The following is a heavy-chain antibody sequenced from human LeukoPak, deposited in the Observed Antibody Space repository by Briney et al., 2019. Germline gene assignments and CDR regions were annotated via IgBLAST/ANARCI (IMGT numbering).Heavy chain of an antibody. D-gene: IGHD3-10*01. CDR3: ARGSGVFDY. J-gene: IGHJ4*02. V-gene: IGHV1-2*02. CDR1: GYTFTSYG. CDR2: INPNSGGT. Sequence: ASVKVSCMASGYTFTSYGISWVRQAPGQGLEWMGWINPNSGGTNYAQKFQGRVTMTRDTSISTAYMELSRLRSDDTAVYYCARGSGVFDYWGQGTLVTVSS.